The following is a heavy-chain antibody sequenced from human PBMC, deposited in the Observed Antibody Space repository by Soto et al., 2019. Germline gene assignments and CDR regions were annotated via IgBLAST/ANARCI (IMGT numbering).Heavy chain of an antibody. J-gene: IGHJ4*02. V-gene: IGHV1-3*01. CDR2: INAGNGNT. CDR3: ARVGRYQYYGSGSYGY. D-gene: IGHD3-10*01. CDR1: GYTFTSYA. Sequence: QVQLVQSGAEVKKPGASVKVSCKASGYTFTSYAMHWVRQAPGQRLEWMGWINAGNGNTKYSQKFQGRVTITRDTSASTAYMELNSLRSEDTAVYYCARVGRYQYYGSGSYGYWGQGTLVTVSS.